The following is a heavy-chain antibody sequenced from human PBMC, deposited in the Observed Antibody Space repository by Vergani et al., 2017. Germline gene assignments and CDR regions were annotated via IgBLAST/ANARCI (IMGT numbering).Heavy chain of an antibody. Sequence: VQLVQSGAEVKKPGSSVKVSCKASGGTFSSYAISWVRQAPGQGLEWMGRIIPILGTANYAQKFQGRVTITADESTSTAYMELSSLRSEDTAVYYCASSPGGTYCGGDCYSDYWGQGTLVTVSS. D-gene: IGHD2-21*01. J-gene: IGHJ4*02. V-gene: IGHV1-69*11. CDR2: IIPILGTA. CDR3: ASSPGGTYCGGDCYSDY. CDR1: GGTFSSYA.